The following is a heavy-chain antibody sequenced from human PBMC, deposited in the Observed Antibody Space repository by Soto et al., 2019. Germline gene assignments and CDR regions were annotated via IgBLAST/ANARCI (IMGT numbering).Heavy chain of an antibody. CDR2: IYPGDSDT. Sequence: GESLKISCKGSGYSFTSYWIGWVRQMPGKGLEWMGIIYPGDSDTRYSPSFQGQVTISADKSISTAYLQWSSLKASDTAMYYCARHVSVARGGYYYGMDVWGQGTTVTVSS. J-gene: IGHJ6*02. V-gene: IGHV5-51*01. D-gene: IGHD6-19*01. CDR1: GYSFTSYW. CDR3: ARHVSVARGGYYYGMDV.